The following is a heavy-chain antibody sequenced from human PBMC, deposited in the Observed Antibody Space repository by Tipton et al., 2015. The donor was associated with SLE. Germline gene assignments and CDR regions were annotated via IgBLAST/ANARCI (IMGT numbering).Heavy chain of an antibody. CDR3: ARRGDWWDSFDT. J-gene: IGHJ3*02. CDR2: VHHIGAT. Sequence: TLSLTCAVSGDSISSGHYWGWIRQSPGKGLEWIGSVHHIGATYYNPSLKSRVTILVDRSKNQFSLKLNSVTTADTAIYYCARRGDWWDSFDTWDQGTMVTVSS. V-gene: IGHV4-38-2*01. D-gene: IGHD2-21*02. CDR1: GDSISSGHY.